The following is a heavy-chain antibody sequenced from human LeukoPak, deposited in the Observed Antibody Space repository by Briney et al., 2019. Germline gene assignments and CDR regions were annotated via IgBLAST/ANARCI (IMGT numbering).Heavy chain of an antibody. D-gene: IGHD3-22*01. CDR3: AAYYYDSSGNDAFDI. V-gene: IGHV4-34*01. CDR2: INHSGST. Sequence: SETLSLTCTVSGGSISSYYWSWIRQPPGKGLEWIGEINHSGSTNYNPSLKSRVTILVDTSKNQFSLKLSSVTAADTAVYYCAAYYYDSSGNDAFDIWGQGTMVTVSS. CDR1: GGSISSYY. J-gene: IGHJ3*02.